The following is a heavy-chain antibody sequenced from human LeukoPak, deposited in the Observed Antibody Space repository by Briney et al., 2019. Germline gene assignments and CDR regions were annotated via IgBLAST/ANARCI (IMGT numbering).Heavy chain of an antibody. Sequence: SETLSLTCTVSGGSISSYYWSWIRQPAGKGLEWIGRIYTSGSTNYNPSLKSRVTTSVDTSKNQFSLKLSSVTAADTAVYYCARDVEMATITWFDPWGQGTLVTVSS. J-gene: IGHJ5*02. CDR1: GGSISSYY. D-gene: IGHD5-24*01. CDR3: ARDVEMATITWFDP. CDR2: IYTSGST. V-gene: IGHV4-4*07.